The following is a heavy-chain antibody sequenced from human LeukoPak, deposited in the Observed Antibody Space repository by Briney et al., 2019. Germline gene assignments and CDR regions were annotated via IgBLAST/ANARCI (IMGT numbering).Heavy chain of an antibody. CDR3: AKLGSSWYYFDY. Sequence: GGSLRLARAASGFTFSSYDMIWVRQAPGKGLECVSYISGSGGITNYADSVKGRFIISRDSSKETLDLQMNSLRVEDTAVYYCAKLGSSWYYFDYWGQGTLVTVSS. D-gene: IGHD6-13*01. CDR2: ISGSGGIT. J-gene: IGHJ4*02. V-gene: IGHV3-23*01. CDR1: GFTFSSYD.